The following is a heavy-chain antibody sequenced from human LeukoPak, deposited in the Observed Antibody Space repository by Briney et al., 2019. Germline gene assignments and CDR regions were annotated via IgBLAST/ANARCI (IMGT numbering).Heavy chain of an antibody. CDR3: ARGLDYYDSPSDY. CDR2: INQGGGEK. Sequence: PGGSLRLSCATSGFTFSSFWMSWVRQAPGKGLEWVANINQGGGEKNYVDSVKGRFTISRDSAKSSLYLQMNSLRAEDTAVYFCARGLDYYDSPSDYWGQGTLVTVSS. V-gene: IGHV3-7*02. D-gene: IGHD3-22*01. CDR1: GFTFSSFW. J-gene: IGHJ4*02.